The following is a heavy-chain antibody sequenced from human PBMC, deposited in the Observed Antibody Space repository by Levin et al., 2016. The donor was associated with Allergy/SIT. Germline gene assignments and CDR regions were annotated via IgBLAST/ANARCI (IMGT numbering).Heavy chain of an antibody. J-gene: IGHJ4*02. CDR1: GYTFTTYE. CDR3: ARDGRFQYDSSGPPPDY. CDR2: ISPYNGNT. D-gene: IGHD3-22*01. V-gene: IGHV1-18*01. Sequence: ASVKVSCKASGYTFTTYEIHWVRQAPGQGLEWMGWISPYNGNTKYAQKLQGRVTMTTDTSTSTAYMELRSLRSDDTAVYYCARDGRFQYDSSGPPPDYWGQGTLVTVSS.